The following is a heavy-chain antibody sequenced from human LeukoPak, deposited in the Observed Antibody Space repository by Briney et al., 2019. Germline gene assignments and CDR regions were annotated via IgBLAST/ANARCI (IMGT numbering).Heavy chain of an antibody. CDR1: GFTFSSYE. V-gene: IGHV3-48*03. Sequence: GGSLRLSCAASGFTFSSYEMNWVRQAPGKGLEWISYISSSGSTTYYADSVNGRFTISRDNAKNSLYLIMNSLRAEDTAVCYCASDSSSSLLGYWGQGTLVTVSS. CDR2: ISSSGSTT. D-gene: IGHD6-6*01. CDR3: ASDSSSSLLGY. J-gene: IGHJ4*02.